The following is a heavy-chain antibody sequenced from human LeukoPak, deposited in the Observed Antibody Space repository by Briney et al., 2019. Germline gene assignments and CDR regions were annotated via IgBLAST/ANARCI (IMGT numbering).Heavy chain of an antibody. CDR3: ARGDQGRYFDWLLYKYYYYGMDV. Sequence: PSETLSLTCAVYGGSFSGYYWSWIRQPPGKGLEWIGEINHSGSTNYNPSLKSRVIISVDTSKNQFSLKLSSVTAADTAVYYCARGDQGRYFDWLLYKYYYYGMDVWGQGTTVTVSS. CDR2: INHSGST. CDR1: GGSFSGYY. D-gene: IGHD3-9*01. V-gene: IGHV4-34*01. J-gene: IGHJ6*02.